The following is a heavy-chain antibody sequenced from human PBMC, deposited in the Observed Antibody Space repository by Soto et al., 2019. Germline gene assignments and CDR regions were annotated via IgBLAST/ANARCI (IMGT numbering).Heavy chain of an antibody. Sequence: GGSLRLSCATSGFHFGGFGMHWVRQAPGKGLEWLSFLSYEGSEEYYADSVRGRFTISRDNSKSTLFLQMDSLRVEETGVYYCALTRRSSLLEVDCPGFEYWYQGTLVTVSS. V-gene: IGHV3-30*03. D-gene: IGHD2-21*01. CDR1: GFHFGGFG. CDR3: ALTRRSSLLEVDCPGFEY. CDR2: LSYEGSEE. J-gene: IGHJ4*02.